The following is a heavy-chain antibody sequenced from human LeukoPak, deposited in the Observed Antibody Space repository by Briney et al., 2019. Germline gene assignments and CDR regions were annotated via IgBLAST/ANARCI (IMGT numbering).Heavy chain of an antibody. CDR2: INPNSGGT. J-gene: IGHJ6*02. Sequence: PSVKVSCKASGYTFTGYYMHWVRQAPGQGLEWMGWINPNSGGTNYAQKFQGRVTMTRDTSISTAYMELSRLRSDDTAVYYCARDDSSGWYSGYYYYGMDVWGQGTTVTVSS. CDR1: GYTFTGYY. V-gene: IGHV1-2*02. D-gene: IGHD6-19*01. CDR3: ARDDSSGWYSGYYYYGMDV.